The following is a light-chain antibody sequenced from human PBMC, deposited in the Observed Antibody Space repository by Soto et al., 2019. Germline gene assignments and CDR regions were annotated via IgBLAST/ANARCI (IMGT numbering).Light chain of an antibody. V-gene: IGKV3-15*01. J-gene: IGKJ1*01. CDR2: GAS. CDR3: KQYNNWPGT. CDR1: QSVSSN. Sequence: IVLTQSPATLSVSPGERATLPCWASQSVSSNLAWYQQKPGQAPRLLIYGASTRATGIPARFSGSGSGTEFTLTISSLQSEDFAVYYCKQYNNWPGTFGQGTKVDI.